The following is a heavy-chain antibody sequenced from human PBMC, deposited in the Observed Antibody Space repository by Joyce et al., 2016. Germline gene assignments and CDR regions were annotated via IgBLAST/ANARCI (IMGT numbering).Heavy chain of an antibody. CDR3: ARGSYDDFWRVAFDI. Sequence: QVQLQESGPGVVKPSATLSLTCTVSGGSISSYYWSWIRQPPGKGLEWIGDIYYSGSTNYNPSLKSRVTISVATSKNQFSLKLSSVTAADTAVYYCARGSYDDFWRVAFDIWGQGTMVTVSS. J-gene: IGHJ3*02. V-gene: IGHV4-59*01. CDR1: GGSISSYY. CDR2: IYYSGST. D-gene: IGHD3-3*01.